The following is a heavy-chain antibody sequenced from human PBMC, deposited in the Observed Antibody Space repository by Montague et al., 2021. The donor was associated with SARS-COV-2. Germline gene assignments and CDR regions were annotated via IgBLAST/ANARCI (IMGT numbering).Heavy chain of an antibody. V-gene: IGHV3-48*03. Sequence: SLRLSCAASGFTFNSYEMHWVRQAPGKGLEWVSYISSSGGTIYYADSVKGRFTISRDNAKNSLYLQMNSLRAEDTAVYYCARDGQQLVLYGVDVWGQGTTGTVSS. D-gene: IGHD6-13*01. CDR1: GFTFNSYE. CDR3: ARDGQQLVLYGVDV. CDR2: ISSSGGTI. J-gene: IGHJ6*02.